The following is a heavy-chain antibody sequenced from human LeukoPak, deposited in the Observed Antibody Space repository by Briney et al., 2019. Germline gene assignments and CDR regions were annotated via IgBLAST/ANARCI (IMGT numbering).Heavy chain of an antibody. CDR3: AKAGIVILDY. V-gene: IGHV3-30*18. CDR1: GFTFSSYG. Sequence: PGRSLRLSCAASGFTFSSYGMHWVRQAPGKGLEWVAVISYDGSNKYYADSVKGRFTISRDNSKNTLYLQMNSLRAKDTAVYYCAKAGIVILDYWGQGTLVTVSS. J-gene: IGHJ4*02. D-gene: IGHD1-26*01. CDR2: ISYDGSNK.